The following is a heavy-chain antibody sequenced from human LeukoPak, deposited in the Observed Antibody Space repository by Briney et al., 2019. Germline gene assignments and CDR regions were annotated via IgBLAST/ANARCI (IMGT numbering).Heavy chain of an antibody. D-gene: IGHD5/OR15-5a*01. CDR2: ISGSGGST. CDR1: GFTFSSYA. J-gene: IGHJ4*02. CDR3: AIYDRAPACFDY. V-gene: IGHV3-23*01. Sequence: SGGSLRLSCAASGFTFSSYAMSWVRQAPGKGLDWVSAISGSGGSTYYADAVKGRFTISRDNSKNTLYLKMNSLRAEDTAVYYCAIYDRAPACFDYWGQGTLVTVSS.